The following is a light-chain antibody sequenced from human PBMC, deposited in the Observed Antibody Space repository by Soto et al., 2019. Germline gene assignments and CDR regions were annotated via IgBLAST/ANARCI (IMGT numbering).Light chain of an antibody. CDR2: GAS. Sequence: EIVLTQSPGTLSLSPGERATLSCRASQSVSSGQLAWYQQKPGQAPRLLIYGASSRATGIPDRFSGSGSGTDFTLTISRLEPEDFAVYYCQQYGSSPPMYTFGQGTKLEIK. CDR3: QQYGSSPPMYT. V-gene: IGKV3-20*01. J-gene: IGKJ2*01. CDR1: QSVSSGQ.